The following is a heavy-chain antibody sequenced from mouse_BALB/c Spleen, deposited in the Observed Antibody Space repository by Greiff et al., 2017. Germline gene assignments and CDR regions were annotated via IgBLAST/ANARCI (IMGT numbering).Heavy chain of an antibody. J-gene: IGHJ4*01. V-gene: IGHV2-9*02. CDR2: IWAGGST. Sequence: QVQLKESGPGLVAPSQSLSITCTVSGFSLTSYGVHWVRQPPGKGLEWLGVIWAGGSTNYNSALMSRLSISKDNSKSQVFLKMNSLQTDDTAMYYCARAPIYDGYYGGAMDYWGQGTSVTVSS. D-gene: IGHD2-3*01. CDR3: ARAPIYDGYYGGAMDY. CDR1: GFSLTSYG.